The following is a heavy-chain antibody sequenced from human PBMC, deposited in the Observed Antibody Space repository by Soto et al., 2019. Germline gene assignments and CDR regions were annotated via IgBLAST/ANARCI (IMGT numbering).Heavy chain of an antibody. D-gene: IGHD5-18*01. Sequence: GGSLRLSCAASGFTFSDYYMSWIRQAPGKGLEWVSYISSSGSTLYYADSVKGRFTISRDNAKNSLYLQMHSPRAEDTAECYCARAGGYSYGYAFDYWGQGTLVTVSS. J-gene: IGHJ4*02. CDR2: ISSSGSTL. V-gene: IGHV3-11*04. CDR1: GFTFSDYY. CDR3: ARAGGYSYGYAFDY.